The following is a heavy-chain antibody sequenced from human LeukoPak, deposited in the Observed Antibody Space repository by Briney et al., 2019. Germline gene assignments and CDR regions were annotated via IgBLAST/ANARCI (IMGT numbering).Heavy chain of an antibody. D-gene: IGHD4-17*01. CDR2: MNPNSGNT. Sequence: ASVKVSCKASGYTFTSYDINWVRQATGQGLEWMGWMNPNSGNTGYAQKFQGRVTMTRNTSISTAYMELSSLRSEDTAVYHCARGLTVTAYYYYGMDVWGQGTTVTVSS. CDR3: ARGLTVTAYYYYGMDV. V-gene: IGHV1-8*01. J-gene: IGHJ6*02. CDR1: GYTFTSYD.